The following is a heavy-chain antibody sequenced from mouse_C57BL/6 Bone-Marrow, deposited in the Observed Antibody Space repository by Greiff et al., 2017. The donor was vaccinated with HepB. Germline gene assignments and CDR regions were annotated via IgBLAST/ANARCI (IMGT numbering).Heavy chain of an antibody. CDR2: IDPNSGGT. J-gene: IGHJ4*01. Sequence: QVQLQQPGAELVKPGASVKLSCKASGYTFTSYWMHWVKQRPGRGLEWIGRIDPNSGGTKYNEKFKSKATLTVDKPSSTAYMKLSSLTSEVSAVYYCARWGIYDGYYVGAMDYWGQGTSVTVSS. D-gene: IGHD2-3*01. CDR3: ARWGIYDGYYVGAMDY. CDR1: GYTFTSYW. V-gene: IGHV1-72*01.